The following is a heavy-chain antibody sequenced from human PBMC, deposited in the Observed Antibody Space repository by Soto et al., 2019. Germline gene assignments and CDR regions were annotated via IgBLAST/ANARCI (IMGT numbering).Heavy chain of an antibody. V-gene: IGHV3-23*01. CDR3: ARRGSGSYYDC. CDR1: GFTFSSYA. Sequence: EVQLLESGGGLVQPGGSLRLSCAASGFTFSSYAMRWVRQAAGKGLEWVSAISGSGDSTYYADSVKGRFTISRDNSKNTRYLQMNSLRAEDTAIYYCARRGSGSYYDCWGQGTLVTVSS. J-gene: IGHJ4*02. D-gene: IGHD1-26*01. CDR2: ISGSGDST.